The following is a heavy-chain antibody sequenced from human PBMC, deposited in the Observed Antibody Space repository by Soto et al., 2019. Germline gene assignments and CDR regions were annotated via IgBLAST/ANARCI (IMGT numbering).Heavy chain of an antibody. CDR2: ISYDGSNK. CDR3: AKMGQQLVQAD. CDR1: GFTFSSYG. J-gene: IGHJ4*02. Sequence: LRLSCAASGFTFSSYGMHWVRQAPGRGLEWVAVISYDGSNKYYADSVKGRFTISRDNSKNTLYLQMNSLRAEDTAVYYCAKMGQQLVQADWGQGTLVTVSS. D-gene: IGHD6-13*01. V-gene: IGHV3-30*18.